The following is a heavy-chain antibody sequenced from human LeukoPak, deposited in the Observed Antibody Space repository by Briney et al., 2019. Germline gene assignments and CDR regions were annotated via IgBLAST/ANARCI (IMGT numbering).Heavy chain of an antibody. V-gene: IGHV1-18*01. D-gene: IGHD1-26*01. Sequence: ASVKVSCKASGYTFTNYGISWVRQAPGQGPEWMGWISAYSGHTNYAQKLQGRVTMTTDTSTSTAYMELRSLRSDDTAVYYCARLTPPTTSSWLDPWGQGNLVTVSS. J-gene: IGHJ5*02. CDR3: ARLTPPTTSSWLDP. CDR2: ISAYSGHT. CDR1: GYTFTNYG.